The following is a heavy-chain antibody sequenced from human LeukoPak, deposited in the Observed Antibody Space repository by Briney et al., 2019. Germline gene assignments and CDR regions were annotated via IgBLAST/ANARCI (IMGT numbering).Heavy chain of an antibody. CDR1: GGSISSYY. CDR3: ARAAYCGANCYYYFDY. J-gene: IGHJ4*02. Sequence: SETLSLTCNVSGGSISSYYWTWIRQPPGKGLEWIGYIHYSGRTNYNPSLKSRVTISVDTSTNKFSLKLSSVSAAKTAVYYCARAAYCGANCYYYFDYWGQGTLVTASS. CDR2: IHYSGRT. D-gene: IGHD2-21*01. V-gene: IGHV4-59*01.